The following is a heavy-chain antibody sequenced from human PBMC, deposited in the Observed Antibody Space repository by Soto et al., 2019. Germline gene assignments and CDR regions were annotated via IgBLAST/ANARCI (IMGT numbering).Heavy chain of an antibody. CDR2: IYPGDSDT. V-gene: IGHV5-51*01. CDR3: GVSGSYYYYGMDV. J-gene: IGHJ6*02. Sequence: LGESLKISCKGSGYSFTSYWIGWVRQMPGKGLEWMGIIYPGDSDTRYSPSFQGQVTISADKSISTAYLQWSSLKASDTAMYYCGVSGSYYYYGMDVWGQGTTVTVSS. CDR1: GYSFTSYW. D-gene: IGHD1-26*01.